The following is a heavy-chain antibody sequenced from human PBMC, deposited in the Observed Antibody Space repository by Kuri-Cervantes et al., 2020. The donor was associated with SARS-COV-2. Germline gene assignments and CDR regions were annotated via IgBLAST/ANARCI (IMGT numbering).Heavy chain of an antibody. CDR1: GFTFDDYA. D-gene: IGHD5-18*01. CDR3: ARVFEQLWLIDY. V-gene: IGHV3-48*01. J-gene: IGHJ4*02. Sequence: GESLKISCAASGFTFDDYAMHWVRQAPGKGLEWVSYISSSGSTIYYADSVKGRFTISRENAKNSLYLQMNSLRAEDTAVYYCARVFEQLWLIDYWGQGTLVTVSS. CDR2: ISSSGSTI.